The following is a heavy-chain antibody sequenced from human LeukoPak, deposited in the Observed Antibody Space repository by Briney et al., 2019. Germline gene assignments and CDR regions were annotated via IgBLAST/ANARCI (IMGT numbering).Heavy chain of an antibody. V-gene: IGHV5-51*01. CDR3: ARPMRMSFGVVITLDY. CDR2: IYPGDSDT. D-gene: IGHD3-3*01. Sequence: GESLKVSCKGSGYSFTSYWIGWVRQMPGKGLEWMGIIYPGDSDTRYSPSFQGQVTISADKSISTAYLQWSSLKASDTAMYYCARPMRMSFGVVITLDYWGRGTLVSVSS. J-gene: IGHJ4*02. CDR1: GYSFTSYW.